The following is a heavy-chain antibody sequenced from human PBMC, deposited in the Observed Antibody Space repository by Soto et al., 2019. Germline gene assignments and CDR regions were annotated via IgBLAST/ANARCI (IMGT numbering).Heavy chain of an antibody. J-gene: IGHJ4*02. V-gene: IGHV3-23*01. CDR2: ISGSGGST. D-gene: IGHD1-7*01. CDR3: AKVKLELPRAHSYYFDY. CDR1: GFTFSSYA. Sequence: SVGSLRLSCAASGFTFSSYAMSWVRQAPGKGLEWVSAISGSGGSTYYADSVKGRFTISRDNSKNTLYLQMNSLRAEDTAVYYCAKVKLELPRAHSYYFDYWGQGTLVTVSS.